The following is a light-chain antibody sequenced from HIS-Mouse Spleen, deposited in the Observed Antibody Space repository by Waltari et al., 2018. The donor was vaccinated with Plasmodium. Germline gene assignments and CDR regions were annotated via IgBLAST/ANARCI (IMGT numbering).Light chain of an antibody. V-gene: IGLV3-10*03. Sequence: SYELTQPPSASVSPGQTASTTSSRATSRKRHTYCYHQKSGQAPVLVINEDSKRPPGIPERFSGASSGTMATLTISGAQVEDEDDYYCYTTDSSGNHRVFGGGTKLTVL. J-gene: IGLJ3*02. CDR2: EDS. CDR3: YTTDSSGNHRV. CDR1: TSRKRH.